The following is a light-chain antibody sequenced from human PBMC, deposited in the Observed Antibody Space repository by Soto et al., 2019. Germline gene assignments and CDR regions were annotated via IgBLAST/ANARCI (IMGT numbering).Light chain of an antibody. Sequence: QAVVTQAPSASGTPGQRVTISCSGSSSNIGSNTVTWYQQVPGTAPKLLIYSNDQRPSGVPDRFSGSKSGTSASLAIAGLQSEDEADYYCAAWDDSLNGWVFGGATKLTVL. V-gene: IGLV1-44*01. J-gene: IGLJ3*02. CDR2: SND. CDR1: SSNIGSNT. CDR3: AAWDDSLNGWV.